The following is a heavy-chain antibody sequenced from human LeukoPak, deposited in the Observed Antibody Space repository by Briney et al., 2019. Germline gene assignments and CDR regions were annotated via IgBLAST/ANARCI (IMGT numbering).Heavy chain of an antibody. J-gene: IGHJ4*02. D-gene: IGHD5-18*01. CDR2: VKDDGSGK. V-gene: IGHV3-7*01. CDR1: GFTFSTSW. Sequence: GGSLRLSCAASGFTFSTSWMTWVRQAPGKGLEWVATVKDDGSGKYYVDSVKGRFTISRDNAKSSLHLQMNSLRVEDTAVYYCVNLGYSDWGQGTLVTVSS. CDR3: VNLGYSD.